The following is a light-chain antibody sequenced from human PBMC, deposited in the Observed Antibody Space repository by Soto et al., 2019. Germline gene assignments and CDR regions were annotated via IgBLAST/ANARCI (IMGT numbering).Light chain of an antibody. CDR3: LRYNAFSQT. Sequence: DIQMTQSPSTLSATVGDRVTNTCRASQSINDWLAWYQQKPGKAPKVLIYDASSLQSGVPSRFSGSGSGTEFTLTIDSLQPDDVATYYCLRYNAFSQTFGQGTKV. CDR2: DAS. V-gene: IGKV1-5*01. CDR1: QSINDW. J-gene: IGKJ1*01.